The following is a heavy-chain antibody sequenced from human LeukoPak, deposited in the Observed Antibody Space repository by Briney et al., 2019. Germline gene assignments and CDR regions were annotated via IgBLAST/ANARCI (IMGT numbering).Heavy chain of an antibody. D-gene: IGHD5-18*01. CDR2: IYSGGSI. J-gene: IGHJ4*02. CDR3: ARGGYSYGQYYFDY. V-gene: IGHV3-66*01. Sequence: GGSLRLSRAASRFTVSSNFMSGGRQAPGRGVEWVSVIYSGGSIYNPDSVKSRFTISRDNSKNTLYLQMSSLRAEDTAVYYCARGGYSYGQYYFDYWGQGTLVTVSS. CDR1: RFTVSSNF.